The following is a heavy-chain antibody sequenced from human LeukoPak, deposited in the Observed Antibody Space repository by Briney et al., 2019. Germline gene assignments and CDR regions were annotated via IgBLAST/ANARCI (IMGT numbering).Heavy chain of an antibody. CDR2: IYTSGST. CDR3: ASLNYDYVWGSSRGPDDAFDI. D-gene: IGHD3-16*01. V-gene: IGHV4-4*07. J-gene: IGHJ3*02. CDR1: GGSISSYY. Sequence: PSETLSLTCTVSGGSISSYYWSWIRQPAGKGLEWIGRIYTSGSTNYNPSLKSRVTMSVDTSKNQFSLKLSSVTAADTAVYYCASLNYDYVWGSSRGPDDAFDIWGQGTMVTVSS.